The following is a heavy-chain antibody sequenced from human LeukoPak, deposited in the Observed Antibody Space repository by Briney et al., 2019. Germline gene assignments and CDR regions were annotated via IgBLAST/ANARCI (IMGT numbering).Heavy chain of an antibody. J-gene: IGHJ4*02. CDR2: IIPISGTT. CDR3: ARVDTAMVAGGGDY. V-gene: IGHV1-69*06. Sequence: ASVKVSCKASGGTLNSYVISWVRQAPGQGLEWMGGIIPISGTTNYAQKFQGRVTITADKSTSTAYMELSSLRSEDTAVYYCARVDTAMVAGGGDYWGQGTLVTVSS. D-gene: IGHD5-18*01. CDR1: GGTLNSYV.